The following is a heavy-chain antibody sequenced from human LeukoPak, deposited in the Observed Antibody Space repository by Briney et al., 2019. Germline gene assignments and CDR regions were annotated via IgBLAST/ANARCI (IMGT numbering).Heavy chain of an antibody. D-gene: IGHD1/OR15-1a*01. CDR2: INSDGRST. Sequence: GGSLRLSCAASGFTFSSYWMHWFRKVPGKGLVGVSRINSDGRSTSYADFVKGRFTVSRDNAKNTLYLQMNTLRVEDTAVYYCARDPSGSSTTSFDYWGQGTLVTVSS. V-gene: IGHV3-74*01. CDR1: GFTFSSYW. J-gene: IGHJ4*02. CDR3: ARDPSGSSTTSFDY.